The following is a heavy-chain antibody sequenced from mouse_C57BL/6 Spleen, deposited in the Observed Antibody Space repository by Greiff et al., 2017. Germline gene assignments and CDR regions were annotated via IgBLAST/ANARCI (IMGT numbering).Heavy chain of an antibody. CDR2: INPNNGGT. Sequence: VQLQQSGPELVKPGASVKISCKASGYTFTDYYMNWVKQSHGKSLEWIGDINPNNGGTSYNQKFKGKATLTVDKSSSTAYMELRSLTSEDSAVYYCARYPYGNYVDWYLDVWGTGTTVTVSS. CDR3: ARYPYGNYVDWYLDV. CDR1: GYTFTDYY. D-gene: IGHD2-1*01. J-gene: IGHJ1*03. V-gene: IGHV1-26*01.